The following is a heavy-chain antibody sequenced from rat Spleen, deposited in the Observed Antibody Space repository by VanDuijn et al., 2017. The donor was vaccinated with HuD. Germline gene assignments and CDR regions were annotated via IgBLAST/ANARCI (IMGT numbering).Heavy chain of an antibody. D-gene: IGHD1-11*01. V-gene: IGHV5-25*01. Sequence: EVQLVESGGGLVQPGRSMKLSCAASGFTFSNYYMAWVRQAPTKGLEWVASITPGGDNSYYRDSVKGRFTISRDNAKSTLYLQMNSLRSEDTATYYCARHEDYGGYSRDYFGYWGQGVMVTVSS. CDR1: GFTFSNYY. CDR2: ITPGGDNS. J-gene: IGHJ2*01. CDR3: ARHEDYGGYSRDYFGY.